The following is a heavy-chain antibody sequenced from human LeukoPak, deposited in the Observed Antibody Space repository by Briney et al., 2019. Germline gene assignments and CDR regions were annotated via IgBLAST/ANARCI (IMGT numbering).Heavy chain of an antibody. CDR2: INPSGGST. Sequence: ASVKVSCKASGYTFTSYYMHWVRQAPGQGLEWMGIINPSGGSTSCAQKFQGRVTMTRDMSTSTVYMELSSLRSEDTAVYYCATSPYSGGRGSLNWFDPWGQGTLVTVSS. J-gene: IGHJ5*02. CDR3: ATSPYSGGRGSLNWFDP. CDR1: GYTFTSYY. V-gene: IGHV1-46*01. D-gene: IGHD2-21*01.